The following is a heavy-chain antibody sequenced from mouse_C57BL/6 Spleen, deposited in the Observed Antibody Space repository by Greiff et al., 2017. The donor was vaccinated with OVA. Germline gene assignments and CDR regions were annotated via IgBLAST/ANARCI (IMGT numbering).Heavy chain of an antibody. Sequence: VQLKESGPGLVQPSQSLSITCTVSGFSLTSYGVHWVRQSPGKGLEWLGVIWRGGSTDYNAAFMSRLSITKDNSKSQVFFKMNSLQADDTAIYYCAKNEVITTVVADWYFDVWGTGTTVTVSS. CDR1: GFSLTSYG. J-gene: IGHJ1*03. CDR3: AKNEVITTVVADWYFDV. CDR2: IWRGGST. D-gene: IGHD1-1*01. V-gene: IGHV2-5*01.